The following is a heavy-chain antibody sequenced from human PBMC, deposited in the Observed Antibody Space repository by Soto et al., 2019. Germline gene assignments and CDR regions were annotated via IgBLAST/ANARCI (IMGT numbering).Heavy chain of an antibody. D-gene: IGHD3-10*01. CDR1: GGSFSGYY. J-gene: IGHJ6*03. CDR2: INDSGST. V-gene: IGHV4-34*01. CDR3: ARGLLGWFGELSRRGGYYYYMDV. Sequence: QVQLQQWGAGLLKPSETLSLTCAVYGGSFSGYYWSWIRQTPGQGLAWIGEINDSGSTNHNPSLHSRVTILVETPKYQFSLKRSSVTAADTAVYYCARGLLGWFGELSRRGGYYYYMDVWGKGTTVTVSS.